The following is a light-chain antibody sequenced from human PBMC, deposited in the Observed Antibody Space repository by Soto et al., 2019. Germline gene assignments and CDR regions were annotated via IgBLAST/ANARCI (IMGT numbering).Light chain of an antibody. CDR2: AAS. J-gene: IGKJ2*01. CDR3: QQYGSSPYT. Sequence: EIVLTQSPGTLSWSPGERATLSCRASQSVSNNYVAWYQQKPGQAPRLLIYAASSRATAIPYRFSGSGSGTDITLTIRRLEPEDCAVYYCQQYGSSPYTFAQGTKLEIK. CDR1: QSVSNNY. V-gene: IGKV3-20*01.